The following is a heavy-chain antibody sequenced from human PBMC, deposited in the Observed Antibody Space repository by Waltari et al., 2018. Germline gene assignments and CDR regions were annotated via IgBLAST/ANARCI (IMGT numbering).Heavy chain of an antibody. CDR1: GGSISSHY. CDR3: ARDKLAVVPAFDI. Sequence: QVQLQESGPGLVKPSETLSLTCTVSGGSISSHYWSWIRQPPGKGLEWIGYIYYSGSTNYNPSLKTRVTISVDTSKNQFSLKLSSVTAADTAVYYCARDKLAVVPAFDIWGQGTMVTVSS. CDR2: IYYSGST. D-gene: IGHD2-8*02. V-gene: IGHV4-59*11. J-gene: IGHJ3*02.